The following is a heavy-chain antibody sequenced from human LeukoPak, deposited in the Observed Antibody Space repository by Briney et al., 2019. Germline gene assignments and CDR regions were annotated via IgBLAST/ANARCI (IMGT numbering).Heavy chain of an antibody. D-gene: IGHD3-22*01. Sequence: GGSLRLSCAASGFTVSRNYMSWVRQAPGKGLEWVSEIYSDGSTYYAASVKGRFSISRDNSKNTLYLQMNSLRAEDTAVYYCARVSSYYYYDSSGPYWYFDLWGRGTLVTVSS. CDR2: IYSDGST. J-gene: IGHJ2*01. CDR1: GFTVSRNY. V-gene: IGHV3-53*01. CDR3: ARVSSYYYYDSSGPYWYFDL.